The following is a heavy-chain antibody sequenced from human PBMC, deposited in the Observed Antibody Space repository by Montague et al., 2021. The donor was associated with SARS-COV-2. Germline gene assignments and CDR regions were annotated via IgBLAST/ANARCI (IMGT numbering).Heavy chain of an antibody. CDR3: ASQVPDFWSGIDY. J-gene: IGHJ4*02. V-gene: IGHV4-59*01. D-gene: IGHD3-3*01. CDR2: IYYSGST. Sequence: SETLSLTCAISGGSFRNYYWSWIRQPPGKGLEWIGYIYYSGSTNYNPSLKSRVTISVDTSKNQFSLKLNSVTAADTAVYYCASQVPDFWSGIDYWGQGTLVTVSS. CDR1: GGSFRNYY.